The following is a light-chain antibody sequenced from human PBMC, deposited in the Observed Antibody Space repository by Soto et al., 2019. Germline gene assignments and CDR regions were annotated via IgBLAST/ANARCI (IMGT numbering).Light chain of an antibody. CDR3: QQYNNWPLLT. V-gene: IGKV3-15*01. CDR2: GAS. Sequence: EIVMTQSPATLSVSPGERATLSCRASQSVSSNLAWYQQKPGQAPSLLIYGASTRATGIPARFSGSGSGTEFSLTISSMQAEDFVVYYCQQYNNWPLLTFGGGTKVEIK. J-gene: IGKJ4*01. CDR1: QSVSSN.